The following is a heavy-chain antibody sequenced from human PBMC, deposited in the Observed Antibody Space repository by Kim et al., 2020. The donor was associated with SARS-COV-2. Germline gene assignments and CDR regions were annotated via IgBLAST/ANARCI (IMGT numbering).Heavy chain of an antibody. J-gene: IGHJ4*02. D-gene: IGHD3-10*01. CDR3: ARDSLPYGSGSYFDY. Sequence: GGSLRLSCAASGFTFSDYYMSWIRQAPGKGLEWVSYISSSGSTIYYADSVKGRFTISRDNAKNSLYLQMNSLRAEDTAEYYCARDSLPYGSGSYFDYWGQGTLVTVSS. CDR2: ISSSGSTI. CDR1: GFTFSDYY. V-gene: IGHV3-11*01.